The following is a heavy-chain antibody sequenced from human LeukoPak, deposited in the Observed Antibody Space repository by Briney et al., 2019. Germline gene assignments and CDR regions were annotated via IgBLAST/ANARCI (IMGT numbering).Heavy chain of an antibody. CDR2: ISGSGGST. J-gene: IGHJ4*02. D-gene: IGHD6-13*01. CDR1: GFTFSSYA. CDR3: AKDRSSSWVDY. Sequence: GGSLRLSCAASGFTFSSYAMSWVRQAPGKGLEWVSAISGSGGSTYYADSVKGRSTISRDNSKNTLYLQMRSLRAEDTAVYYCAKDRSSSWVDYWGQGTLVTVSS. V-gene: IGHV3-23*01.